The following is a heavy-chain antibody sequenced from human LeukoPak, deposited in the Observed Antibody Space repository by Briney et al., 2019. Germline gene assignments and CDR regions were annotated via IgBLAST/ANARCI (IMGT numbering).Heavy chain of an antibody. D-gene: IGHD4-17*01. J-gene: IGHJ3*02. CDR1: TDSFSSHY. V-gene: IGHV4-59*11. Sequence: PSETLSLTCAVSTDSFSSHYWSWIRQPPGKGPEWIGYISYIGSTNYNPSLKSRVTISIDTSKNQFSLKLRPVTAADTAVYYCARDLITVTKGFDIWGQGTMVSVSS. CDR2: ISYIGST. CDR3: ARDLITVTKGFDI.